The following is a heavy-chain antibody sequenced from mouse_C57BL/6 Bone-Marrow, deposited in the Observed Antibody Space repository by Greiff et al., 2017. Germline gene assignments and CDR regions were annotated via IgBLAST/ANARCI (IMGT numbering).Heavy chain of an antibody. CDR2: IDPENGDT. CDR3: TTGLLRSYWYFDV. CDR1: GFNIKDDY. V-gene: IGHV14-4*01. D-gene: IGHD1-1*01. J-gene: IGHJ1*03. Sequence: VQLQQSGAELVRPGASVKLSCTASGFNIKDDYMHWVQQRPEQGLEWIGWIDPENGDTEYASKFQGKATISADTSSNSAYLQLSSLTSEDTAVYYCTTGLLRSYWYFDVWGTGTTVNGSS.